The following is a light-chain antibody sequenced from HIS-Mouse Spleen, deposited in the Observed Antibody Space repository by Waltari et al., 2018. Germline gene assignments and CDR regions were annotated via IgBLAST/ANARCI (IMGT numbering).Light chain of an antibody. CDR3: CSYAGSSTWV. J-gene: IGLJ3*02. CDR2: EGS. V-gene: IGLV2-23*01. CDR1: SSDVGSYNL. Sequence: QSALTQPASVSGSPGQSITISCTGTSSDVGSYNLVSWYQQHPGKAPKLMIYEGSKRRYGVSNRFAGCKSGNTASLTISGLQAEDEADYYCCSYAGSSTWVFGGGTKLTVL.